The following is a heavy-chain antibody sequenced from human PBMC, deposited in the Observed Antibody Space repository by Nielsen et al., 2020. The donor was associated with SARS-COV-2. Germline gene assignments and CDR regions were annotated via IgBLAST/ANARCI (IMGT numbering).Heavy chain of an antibody. V-gene: IGHV1-18*01. D-gene: IGHD4-17*01. J-gene: IGHJ5*01. CDR3: ANSFHDYGDWFDS. CDR2: ISVLKGET. CDR1: GYTFNRFD. Sequence: ASVKVSCKASGYTFNRFDISWVRQAPGQGPEWMGLISVLKGETNYAQKFRGRVSMTTDTSTNTAYMELGSLRSDDTAMYYCANSFHDYGDWFDSWGQGTLVTVSS.